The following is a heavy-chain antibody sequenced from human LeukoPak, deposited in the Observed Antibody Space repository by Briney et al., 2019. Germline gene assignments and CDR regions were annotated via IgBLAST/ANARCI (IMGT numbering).Heavy chain of an antibody. CDR2: ISSSSSYI. Sequence: PGGSLRLSFAASGFTFSSYSRNWVRQAPGKGLEWVSSISSSSSYIYYADSVKGRFTISRDNAKNSLYLQMNSLRAEDTAVYYCAKQYEEPTQFDYWGQGTLVTVSS. J-gene: IGHJ4*02. CDR1: GFTFSSYS. CDR3: AKQYEEPTQFDY. V-gene: IGHV3-21*01. D-gene: IGHD1-14*01.